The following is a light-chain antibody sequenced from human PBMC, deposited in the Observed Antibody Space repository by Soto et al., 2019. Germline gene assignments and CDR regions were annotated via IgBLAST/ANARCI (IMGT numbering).Light chain of an antibody. CDR2: GNS. V-gene: IGLV1-40*01. J-gene: IGLJ2*01. CDR1: XXNIGAGYD. CDR3: QSYDSSLSGWKV. Sequence: QSVLTQPPSVSGAPXXXVTISCXXXXXNIGAGYDVHWYQQLPGTAPKLLIYGNSNRPSGVPDRFSGSKSGTSASLAITGLQAEDEADYYCQSYDSSLSGWKVFGGGTKLTVL.